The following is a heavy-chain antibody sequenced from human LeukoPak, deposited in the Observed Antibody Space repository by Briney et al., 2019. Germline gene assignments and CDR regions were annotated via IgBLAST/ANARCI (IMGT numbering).Heavy chain of an antibody. D-gene: IGHD2-15*01. J-gene: IGHJ4*02. CDR1: GYSISSGYY. V-gene: IGHV4-38-2*01. CDR2: IYHSGST. Sequence: SETLSLTCAVSGYSISSGYYWSWIRQSPGKGLQWIGTIYHSGSTYYNPSLKRRLTISIDTSKNQFSLKLSSVTAADTAVYYCARLTISGGRFFDCWGQGTLVTVSS. CDR3: ARLTISGGRFFDC.